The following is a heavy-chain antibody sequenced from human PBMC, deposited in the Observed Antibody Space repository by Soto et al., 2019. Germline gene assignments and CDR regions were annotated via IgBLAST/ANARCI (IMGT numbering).Heavy chain of an antibody. CDR1: GDSVSSNSAA. Sequence: PSQTLSLTCAISGDSVSSNSAAWNWIRQSPSRGLEWLGRTYYRSKWYNDYAVSVKSRITINPDTSKNQFSLQLNSVTPEDTAVYYCARDHGTTGTTPLYYYYGMDVWGQGTTVTVSS. D-gene: IGHD1-1*01. V-gene: IGHV6-1*01. CDR2: TYYRSKWYN. CDR3: ARDHGTTGTTPLYYYYGMDV. J-gene: IGHJ6*02.